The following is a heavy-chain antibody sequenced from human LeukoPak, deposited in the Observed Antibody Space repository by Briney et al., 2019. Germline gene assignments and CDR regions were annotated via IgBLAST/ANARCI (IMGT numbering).Heavy chain of an antibody. D-gene: IGHD3-16*02. Sequence: GGSLRLSCAGSGFTFSSYAMSWVRQAPGKGLEWVGRITKADGGTTDYAAPVKGRFTISRDDSKNTLYLQMNSLKTEDTALYYCTTLSYVGGYWGQGTLVTVSS. J-gene: IGHJ4*02. CDR1: GFTFSSYA. V-gene: IGHV3-15*01. CDR2: ITKADGGTT. CDR3: TTLSYVGGY.